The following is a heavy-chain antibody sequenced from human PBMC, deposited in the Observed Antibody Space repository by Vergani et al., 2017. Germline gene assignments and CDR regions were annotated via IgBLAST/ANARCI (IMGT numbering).Heavy chain of an antibody. J-gene: IGHJ4*02. Sequence: QVQLQESGPGLLKPSETLSLTCTVSGYSISSGYYWGWIRQPPGKGLEWIGSISRTGRTHFNPSLKSRVTISVDTSNNHFSLRLNSLTAADTAVYYCARRSGIVYDIFSGTQYFFDFWGQGTLVTVSS. D-gene: IGHD3-9*01. CDR2: ISRTGRT. CDR3: ARRSGIVYDIFSGTQYFFDF. CDR1: GYSISSGYY. V-gene: IGHV4-38-2*02.